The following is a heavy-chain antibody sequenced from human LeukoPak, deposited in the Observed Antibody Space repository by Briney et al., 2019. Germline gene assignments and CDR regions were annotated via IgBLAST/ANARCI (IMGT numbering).Heavy chain of an antibody. J-gene: IGHJ5*02. V-gene: IGHV1-8*02. CDR3: AGAAGRYNWFDP. CDR2: MNPNSGNT. CDR1: GYTFTSYD. D-gene: IGHD6-13*01. Sequence: ASVKASCKASGYTFTSYDINWVRQATGQGLEWMGWMNPNSGNTGYAQKFQGRVTMTRDTSISTAYMELSRLRSDDTAVYYCAGAAGRYNWFDPWGQGTLVTVSS.